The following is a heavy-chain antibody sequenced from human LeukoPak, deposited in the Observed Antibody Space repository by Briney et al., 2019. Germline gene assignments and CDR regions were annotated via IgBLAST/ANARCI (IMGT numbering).Heavy chain of an antibody. D-gene: IGHD5-18*01. CDR2: IYSGGTT. V-gene: IGHV3-53*01. J-gene: IGHJ4*02. Sequence: GGSLRLSCVASGFTFSSYAMNWVRQAAGKGLEWVSVIYSGGTTYYADSVKGRFSISRDNSKNTLYLQMNSLRAEDTAVYYCARLGYGYHFDFWGQGTLVSVSS. CDR3: ARLGYGYHFDF. CDR1: GFTFSSYA.